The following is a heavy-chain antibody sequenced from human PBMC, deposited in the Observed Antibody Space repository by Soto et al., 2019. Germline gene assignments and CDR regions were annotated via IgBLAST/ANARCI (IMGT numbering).Heavy chain of an antibody. J-gene: IGHJ6*02. CDR2: IYYSGST. CDR1: GGSISSGDYY. V-gene: IGHV4-30-4*01. D-gene: IGHD3-10*01. Sequence: SETLSLTCAVSGGSISSGDYYWSWIRQPPGKGLEWIGYIYYSGSTYYNPSLKSRVTISVDTSKNQFSLKLSSVTAADTAVYYCARDVPGSYSAFSPPDYYGMDVWGQGTTVTVSS. CDR3: ARDVPGSYSAFSPPDYYGMDV.